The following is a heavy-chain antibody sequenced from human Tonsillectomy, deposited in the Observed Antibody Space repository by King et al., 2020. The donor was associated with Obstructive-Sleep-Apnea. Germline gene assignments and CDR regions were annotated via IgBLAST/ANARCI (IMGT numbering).Heavy chain of an antibody. J-gene: IGHJ4*02. CDR1: GYNFDTYW. Sequence: QLVQSGAEVRKPGESLKISCKGSGYNFDTYWIGWVRQRPGKGLEWVGIIYPDDSDTRYGPSFQGQVTISADKSISTAYLQWSSLKASDTPMYYCARPITGSADYWGQGTLVTVSS. V-gene: IGHV5-51*01. D-gene: IGHD3-16*01. CDR3: ARPITGSADY. CDR2: IYPDDSDT.